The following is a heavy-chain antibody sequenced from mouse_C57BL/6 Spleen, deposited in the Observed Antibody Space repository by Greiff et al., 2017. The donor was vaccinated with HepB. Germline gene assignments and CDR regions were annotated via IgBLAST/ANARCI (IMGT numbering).Heavy chain of an antibody. J-gene: IGHJ3*01. V-gene: IGHV2-5*01. CDR1: GFSLTSYG. CDR2: IWRGRST. CDR3: AKNDYDGGGFAY. Sequence: VHLVESGPGLVQPSQSLSITCTVSGFSLTSYGVHWVRQSPGKGLEWLGVIWRGRSTDYNAAFMSRLSITKDNSKSQVFFKMNSLQADDTAIYYCAKNDYDGGGFAYWGQGTLVTVSA. D-gene: IGHD2-4*01.